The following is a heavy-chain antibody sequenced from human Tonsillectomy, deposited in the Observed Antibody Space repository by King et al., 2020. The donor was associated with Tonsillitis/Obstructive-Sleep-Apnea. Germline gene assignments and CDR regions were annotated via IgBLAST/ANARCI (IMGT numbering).Heavy chain of an antibody. D-gene: IGHD3-10*01. CDR3: VKGALLWFGELSYFDY. V-gene: IGHV3-64D*06. CDR1: GFTFSSYA. CDR2: SSSNVGST. Sequence: VQLVESGGGLVQPGGSLRLSCSASGFTFSSYATHWVRQAPGKGLEYGSASSSNVGSTYYADSVKGRFTISRDNSKNTLYLQMSSVRAEDTAVYYCVKGALLWFGELSYFDYCGQGTLVTVSS. J-gene: IGHJ4*02.